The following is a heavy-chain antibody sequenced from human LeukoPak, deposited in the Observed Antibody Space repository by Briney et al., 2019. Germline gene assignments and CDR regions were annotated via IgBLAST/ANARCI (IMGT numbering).Heavy chain of an antibody. Sequence: SETLSLTCTVSGGSISSSSYSWGWIRQPPGKGLEWIGRIYYSGSTYYNPSLKRRVTISVDTSKNQFSLKVHSMTAADTAVYYCAYHTSPSYWGQGTLVTVSS. CDR2: IYYSGST. CDR3: AYHTSPSY. CDR1: GGSISSSSYS. V-gene: IGHV4-39*01. D-gene: IGHD1-26*01. J-gene: IGHJ4*02.